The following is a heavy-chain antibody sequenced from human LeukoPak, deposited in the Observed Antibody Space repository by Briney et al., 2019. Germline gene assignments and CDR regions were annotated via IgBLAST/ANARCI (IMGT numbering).Heavy chain of an antibody. CDR2: ISAYNGNR. J-gene: IGHJ4*02. D-gene: IGHD1-26*01. CDR1: GYIFTSYG. CDR3: ARDGWELPYDY. Sequence: GASVKVSCKASGYIFTSYGISWVRQAPGQGLEWMGWISAYNGNRNYAQKFQDRVTMTTDTSTSTANMELRSLRSDDTAVYYCARDGWELPYDYWGQGTLVTVSS. V-gene: IGHV1-18*01.